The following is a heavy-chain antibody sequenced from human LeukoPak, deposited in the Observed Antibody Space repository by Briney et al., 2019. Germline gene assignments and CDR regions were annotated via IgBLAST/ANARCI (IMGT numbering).Heavy chain of an antibody. D-gene: IGHD1-1*01. J-gene: IGHJ4*02. CDR2: IAGGNEST. Sequence: GGSLRLSCAISGFIFNTNGMNWVRQSPGKGLEWLATIAGGNESTYYADSVKGRFAISRDNSKNTVFLHMNSLRVEDTAVYYCARGVYWSLDYWGQGTPVTVSS. V-gene: IGHV3-23*01. CDR3: ARGVYWSLDY. CDR1: GFIFNTNG.